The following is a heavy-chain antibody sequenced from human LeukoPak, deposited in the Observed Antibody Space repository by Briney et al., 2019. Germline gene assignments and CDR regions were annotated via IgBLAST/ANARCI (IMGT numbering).Heavy chain of an antibody. CDR1: GFSFSDYG. D-gene: IGHD5/OR15-5a*01. V-gene: IGHV3-33*01. J-gene: IGHJ4*02. Sequence: GRSLRLSCAASGFSFSDYGMRWVRQAPGKGLEWVAMIWYDGSNKYHSDSVKGRFTISRDNSKNTLYLQMNCLRAEDTAVYYCAGGASSTDTFDFWGQGTLVTVSS. CDR3: AGGASSTDTFDF. CDR2: IWYDGSNK.